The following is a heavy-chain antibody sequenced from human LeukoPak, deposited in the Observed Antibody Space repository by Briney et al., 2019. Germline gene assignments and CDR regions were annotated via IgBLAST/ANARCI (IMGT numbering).Heavy chain of an antibody. D-gene: IGHD1-1*01. V-gene: IGHV4-30-2*01. J-gene: IGHJ4*02. Sequence: SQTLSLTCAVSGGSISSGGYSWSWIRQPPGKGLEWIGYIYHSGSTYYNPSLKSRVTISVDRSKNQFSLKLSSVTAADTAVYYCARDQNWNDALGYWGQGTLVTVSS. CDR2: IYHSGST. CDR3: ARDQNWNDALGY. CDR1: GGSISSGGYS.